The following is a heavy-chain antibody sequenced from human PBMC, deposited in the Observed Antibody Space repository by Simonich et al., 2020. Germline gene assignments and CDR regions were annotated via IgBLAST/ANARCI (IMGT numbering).Heavy chain of an antibody. CDR1: GYTFTGYY. J-gene: IGHJ3*02. CDR3: ARNGLVGILKAFDI. CDR2: INPYRGGT. D-gene: IGHD2-21*01. V-gene: IGHV1-2*02. Sequence: QVQLVQSGAEVKKPGASVKVSCKASGYTFTGYYMHWVRQAPGQGLEWMGWINPYRGGTNDAQKFQGRVTMTRDTSISTAYMELSRLRSDDTAVYYCARNGLVGILKAFDIWGQGTMVTVSS.